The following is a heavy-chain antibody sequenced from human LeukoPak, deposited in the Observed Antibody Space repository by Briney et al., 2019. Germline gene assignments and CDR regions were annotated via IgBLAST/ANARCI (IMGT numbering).Heavy chain of an antibody. CDR3: ARSGRIAAAADY. CDR2: IRYDGSNK. J-gene: IGHJ4*02. CDR1: GFTFSSYG. V-gene: IGHV3-30*02. D-gene: IGHD6-13*01. Sequence: GGSLRLSCAASGFTFSSYGMHWVRQAPGKGLEWVAFIRYDGSNKYYADSVKGRFTISRDNSKNTLYLQMNSLRAEDTAVYYCARSGRIAAAADYWGQGTLVTVSS.